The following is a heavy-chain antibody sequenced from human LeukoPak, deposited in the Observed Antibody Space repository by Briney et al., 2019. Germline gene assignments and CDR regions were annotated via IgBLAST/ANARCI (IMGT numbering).Heavy chain of an antibody. Sequence: PGGSLRLSCAASGFTFSNYGMHWVRQAPGKGLEWLAAIFYDGSNKYYADTVKGRFTISRDNSENTLYLQVNSLTAEDTAVYYCARDQALYFSYGDYWGQGTLVTVSS. V-gene: IGHV3-30*12. CDR2: IFYDGSNK. J-gene: IGHJ4*02. D-gene: IGHD2/OR15-2a*01. CDR1: GFTFSNYG. CDR3: ARDQALYFSYGDY.